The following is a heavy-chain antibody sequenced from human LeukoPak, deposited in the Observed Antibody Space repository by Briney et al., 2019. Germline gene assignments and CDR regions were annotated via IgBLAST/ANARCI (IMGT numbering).Heavy chain of an antibody. CDR1: GFTFSSYD. D-gene: IGHD1-26*01. V-gene: IGHV3-13*01. Sequence: GGSLRLSCAASGFTFSSYDMHWVRQATGKGLEWVSAIGTAGDTYYPGSVKGRFTISRENAKNSLYLQMNSLRAGDTAVYYCARDSGSYYFDYWGQGTLVTVSS. CDR3: ARDSGSYYFDY. J-gene: IGHJ4*02. CDR2: IGTAGDT.